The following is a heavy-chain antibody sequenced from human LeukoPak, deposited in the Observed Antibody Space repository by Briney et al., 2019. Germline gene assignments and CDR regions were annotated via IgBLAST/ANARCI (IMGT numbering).Heavy chain of an antibody. CDR2: IRQDGGEK. D-gene: IGHD6-13*01. CDR3: ARDGTAPGLYFDL. CDR1: GFTFTDYW. J-gene: IGHJ4*01. Sequence: GGSLRLSCAVSGFTFTDYWMNWARQAPGKGLEWVASIRQDGGEKSYVDSVKGRFTISRDNTKNSLYLQMSSLRVEDTAVYYCARDGTAPGLYFDLWGQGTLVTVSS. V-gene: IGHV3-7*01.